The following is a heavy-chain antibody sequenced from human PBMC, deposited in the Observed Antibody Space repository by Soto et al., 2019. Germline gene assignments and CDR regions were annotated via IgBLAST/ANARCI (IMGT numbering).Heavy chain of an antibody. V-gene: IGHV3-9*01. CDR2: ISWNSGSI. D-gene: IGHD3-10*01. CDR3: AKDRGYNGWGSVYGMEV. J-gene: IGHJ6*02. CDR1: GFTFDDYA. Sequence: GGSLRLSCAASGFTFDDYAMHWVRQAPGKGLEWVSGISWNSGSIGYADSVKGRFTISRDNAKNSLYLQMNSLRAEGTALYYCAKDRGYNGWGSVYGMEVGAQGTRVTVP.